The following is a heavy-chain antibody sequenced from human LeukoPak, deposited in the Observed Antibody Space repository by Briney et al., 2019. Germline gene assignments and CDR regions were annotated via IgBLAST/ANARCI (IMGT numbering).Heavy chain of an antibody. D-gene: IGHD2-8*01. CDR1: GGSIISGSYY. J-gene: IGHJ5*02. V-gene: IGHV4-31*03. Sequence: SETLSLTCTVSGGSIISGSYYWTWIRQHPEKGLEWIGYIHTSGNSYYNPSLRSRIALSVDTSKNQFSLNLTSVTAADTAMYYCARARVGSKWSPRPDWFDPWGQGTLVTVSS. CDR2: IHTSGNS. CDR3: ARARVGSKWSPRPDWFDP.